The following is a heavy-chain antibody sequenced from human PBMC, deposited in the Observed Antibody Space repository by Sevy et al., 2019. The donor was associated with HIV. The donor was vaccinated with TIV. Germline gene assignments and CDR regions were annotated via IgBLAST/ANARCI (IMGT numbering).Heavy chain of an antibody. CDR1: GFTFSSYA. CDR2: ISGSGGST. CDR3: AKYGRTAFRYYYYCYMDV. V-gene: IGHV3-23*01. Sequence: GGSLRLSCAASGFTFSSYAMSWVRQAPGKGLEWVSAISGSGGSTYYADSVKGRFTISRDNSKNTLYLQMNSLRAEDTAVYYCAKYGRTAFRYYYYCYMDVWGKGTTVTVSS. D-gene: IGHD3-10*01. J-gene: IGHJ6*03.